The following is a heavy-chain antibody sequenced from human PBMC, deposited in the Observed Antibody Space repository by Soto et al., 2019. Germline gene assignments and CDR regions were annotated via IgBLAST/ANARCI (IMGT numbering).Heavy chain of an antibody. J-gene: IGHJ6*03. V-gene: IGHV3-23*01. D-gene: IGHD1-7*01. CDR3: AKRAGTTYLEYYYYYMAV. CDR2: ISGSGGST. CDR1: GFTFSSYA. Sequence: GGSLRLSCAASGFTFSSYAMSWVRQAPGKGLEWVSAISGSGGSTYYADSVKGRFTISRDNSKNTLYLQMNSLRAEDTAVYYCAKRAGTTYLEYYYYYMAVWGKGTTVTVSS.